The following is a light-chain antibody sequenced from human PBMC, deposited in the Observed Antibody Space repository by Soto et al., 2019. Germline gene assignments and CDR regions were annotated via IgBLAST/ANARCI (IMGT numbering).Light chain of an antibody. Sequence: QSVLTQPASVSGSPGQSITISCTGTSSDVGGYNYVSWYQHHPGKAPKLMIYEVSNRPSGVSNRFSGSKSGNTASLTISGLQAEDEADYYCRSYTSSSTLVFGGGTKLTVL. CDR2: EVS. CDR1: SSDVGGYNY. V-gene: IGLV2-14*01. CDR3: RSYTSSSTLV. J-gene: IGLJ3*02.